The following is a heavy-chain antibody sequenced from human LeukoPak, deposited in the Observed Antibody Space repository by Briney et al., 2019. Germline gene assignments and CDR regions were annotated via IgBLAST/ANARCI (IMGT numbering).Heavy chain of an antibody. CDR3: ARLYTTFRAFDI. CDR1: GGSISSGDYY. J-gene: IGHJ3*02. Sequence: SETLSLTCTVSGGSISSGDYYWRWIRQHPGKGLEWIGYIYYSGSTYYNLSLKSRVTISVDTSKSQFSLKLSSVTSTDTAVYYCARLYTTFRAFDIWGQGTMVTVSS. V-gene: IGHV4-31*03. CDR2: IYYSGST. D-gene: IGHD2-2*02.